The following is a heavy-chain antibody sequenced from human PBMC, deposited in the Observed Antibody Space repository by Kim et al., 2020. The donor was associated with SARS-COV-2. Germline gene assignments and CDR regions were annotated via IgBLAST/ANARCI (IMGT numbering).Heavy chain of an antibody. Sequence: KGRFTNSRDNAKNSLYLQMNSLRDEDTAVYYCARVDFLTGYYRYYYGMDVWGQGTTVTVSS. D-gene: IGHD3-9*01. J-gene: IGHJ6*02. CDR3: ARVDFLTGYYRYYYGMDV. V-gene: IGHV3-48*02.